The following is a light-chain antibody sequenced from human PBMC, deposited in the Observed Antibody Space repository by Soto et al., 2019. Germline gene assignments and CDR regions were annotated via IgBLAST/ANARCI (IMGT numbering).Light chain of an antibody. J-gene: IGKJ1*01. Sequence: ETVMTQSSATPARSLGEGGSLSRRASRSVSSNLAWYQQKPGQTPRLLIYGASTRATGIPARFSGSGSGTEFTLTISSLQSEDFAVYYCQQYNNWPRTVGQGTKVDSK. CDR2: GAS. V-gene: IGKV3-15*01. CDR3: QQYNNWPRT. CDR1: RSVSSN.